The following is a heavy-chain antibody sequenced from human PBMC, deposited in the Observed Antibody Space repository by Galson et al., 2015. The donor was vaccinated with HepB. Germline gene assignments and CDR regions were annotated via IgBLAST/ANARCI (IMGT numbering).Heavy chain of an antibody. D-gene: IGHD1-26*01. CDR1: GFTFRNYG. CDR3: ASDYRSRVGDSGAFDI. J-gene: IGHJ3*02. Sequence: SLRLSCAASGFTFRNYGMHWVRQAPGKGLEWVAFIWYDGSNKYYADSVKGRFTISRDNSKNKLYLQMNSLRAEDTAVYYCASDYRSRVGDSGAFDIWGQGTMVTVSS. CDR2: IWYDGSNK. V-gene: IGHV3-33*01.